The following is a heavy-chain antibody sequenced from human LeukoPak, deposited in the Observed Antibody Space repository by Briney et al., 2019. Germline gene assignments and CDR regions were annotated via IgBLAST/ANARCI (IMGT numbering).Heavy chain of an antibody. CDR3: ATSGSTVTAYYYYYMDV. CDR1: GHTLTELS. Sequence: GASVKVSCKVSGHTLTELSMHWVRLAPGKGREWMGGFDPEDGETIYAQNFQGRVTMTEDTSTDTAYMELSSLRSEDTAVYYCATSGSTVTAYYYYYMDVWGKGTTVTVSS. J-gene: IGHJ6*03. V-gene: IGHV1-24*01. CDR2: FDPEDGET. D-gene: IGHD4-11*01.